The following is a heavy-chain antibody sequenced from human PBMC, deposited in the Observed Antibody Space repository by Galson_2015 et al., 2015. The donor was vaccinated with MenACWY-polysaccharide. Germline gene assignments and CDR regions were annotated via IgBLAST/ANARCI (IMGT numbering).Heavy chain of an antibody. Sequence: ETLSLTCAVSGGSFTNYYWAWIRQTAEKGLEWLGEVNHSGKNNYNPSLRRRLTILVDTSPKQFFLQLTSVTAADTATYYCARAWSSGYYFQYWGQGTLVAVSS. CDR3: ARAWSSGYYFQY. V-gene: IGHV4-34*01. D-gene: IGHD3-22*01. CDR1: GGSFTNYY. CDR2: VNHSGKN. J-gene: IGHJ4*02.